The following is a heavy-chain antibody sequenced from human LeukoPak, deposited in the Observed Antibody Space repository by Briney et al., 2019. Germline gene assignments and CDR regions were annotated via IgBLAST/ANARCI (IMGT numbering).Heavy chain of an antibody. D-gene: IGHD2-15*01. J-gene: IGHJ4*02. CDR3: TPYCSGDSCSFFDY. V-gene: IGHV1-2*02. CDR2: INPNSGGT. Sequence: GASVKVSCKASGYTFTGYYMHWVRQAPGQGLEWMGWINPNSGGTNYAQKFQGRVTMTRDTSISTAYMKLSRLRSDDTAVYYCTPYCSGDSCSFFDYWGQGTLVTVSS. CDR1: GYTFTGYY.